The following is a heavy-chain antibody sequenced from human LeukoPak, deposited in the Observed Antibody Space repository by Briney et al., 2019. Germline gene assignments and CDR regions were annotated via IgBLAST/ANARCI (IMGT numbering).Heavy chain of an antibody. CDR2: TNVANDYT. V-gene: IGHV1-3*01. D-gene: IGHD4-11*01. CDR3: ARDDFSTYAGLNYFDY. Sequence: ASVKVSCKASGYTFTHYAVHWVRQAPGQRLEWMGWTNVANDYTESSQKFQDRFIITSDPSATTVYMELSSLRSEDTAVYYCARDDFSTYAGLNYFDYWGQESLVTVSS. CDR1: GYTFTHYA. J-gene: IGHJ4*02.